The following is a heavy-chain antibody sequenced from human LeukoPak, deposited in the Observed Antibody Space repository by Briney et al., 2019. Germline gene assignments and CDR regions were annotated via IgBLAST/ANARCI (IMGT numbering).Heavy chain of an antibody. CDR2: ISKGAKNK. J-gene: IGHJ4*02. Sequence: GGSLRLSCAASGFTFINYAVHWVRQAPGKGLEWVAVISKGAKNKDYADSVKGRFAISRDDSKNILYLQMNSLGAEDTAVHYCATDYEYGSGSYYNRFDFWGQGTLVTVSS. CDR1: GFTFINYA. V-gene: IGHV3-30*09. D-gene: IGHD3-10*01. CDR3: ATDYEYGSGSYYNRFDF.